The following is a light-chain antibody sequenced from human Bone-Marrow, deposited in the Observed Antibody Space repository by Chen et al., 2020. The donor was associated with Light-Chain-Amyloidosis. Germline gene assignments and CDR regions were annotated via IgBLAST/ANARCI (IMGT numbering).Light chain of an antibody. CDR3: QQYGTSPLT. Sequence: DIVLTQSPGTLSLSPGEGANLSCRASQTLSSNYLTWYQQKVGQAPRLLIYGSSSRATGIPDRFTGSGSGTDFTLTINRLAPEDFAMYYCQQYGTSPLTFGGGTKVEIK. CDR2: GSS. J-gene: IGKJ4*01. CDR1: QTLSSNY. V-gene: IGKV3-20*01.